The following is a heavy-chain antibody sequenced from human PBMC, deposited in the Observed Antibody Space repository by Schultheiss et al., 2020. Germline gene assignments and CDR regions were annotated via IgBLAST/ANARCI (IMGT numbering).Heavy chain of an antibody. CDR2: IWYDGSNK. D-gene: IGHD6-6*01. V-gene: IGHV3-33*01. CDR1: GFTFSSYG. Sequence: GGSLRLSCAASGFTFSSYGMHWVRQAPGKGLEWVAVIWYDGSNKYYADSVKGRFTISRDNSKNTLYLQMNSLRAEDTAVYYCAREPRYSSSSGYWGQGTLVTVSS. J-gene: IGHJ4*02. CDR3: AREPRYSSSSGY.